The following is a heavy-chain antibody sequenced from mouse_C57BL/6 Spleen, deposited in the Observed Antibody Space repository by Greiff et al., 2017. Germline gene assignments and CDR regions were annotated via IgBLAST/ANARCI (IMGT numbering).Heavy chain of an antibody. Sequence: QVQLQQSGAELMKPGASVKLSCKATGYTFTGYWIEWVKQRPGHGLEWIGEILPGSGSTNYNEKFKGKATFTADTSSNTAYMQLSSLTTEDAAIYYFARLGAAQARAWFAYWGQGTLGTVSA. J-gene: IGHJ3*01. CDR3: ARLGAAQARAWFAY. V-gene: IGHV1-9*01. CDR1: GYTFTGYW. CDR2: ILPGSGST. D-gene: IGHD3-2*02.